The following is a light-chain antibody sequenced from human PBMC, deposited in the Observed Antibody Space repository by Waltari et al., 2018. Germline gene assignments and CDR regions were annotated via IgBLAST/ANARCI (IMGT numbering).Light chain of an antibody. CDR2: AAS. CDR1: QAISNY. Sequence: IHITQTPCSLARCVGDRGSTPCRASQAISNYLAWYQQKPGKVPKLLIYAASTLQSGVPSRFSGSGSGTDFTLTISSLQPEDVATYYCQRYNNAPTLTFGQGTRLEIK. V-gene: IGKV1-27*01. J-gene: IGKJ5*01. CDR3: QRYNNAPTLT.